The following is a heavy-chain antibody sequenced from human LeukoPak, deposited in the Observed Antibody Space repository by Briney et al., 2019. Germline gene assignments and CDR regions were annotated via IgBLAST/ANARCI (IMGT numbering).Heavy chain of an antibody. CDR3: ATPEYRSSQFDAFDI. J-gene: IGHJ4*02. Sequence: GASVKVSCKASGGTFSSYAISWVRQAPGQGLEWMGGIIPIFGTANYAQNFQGRVTITTDESTSTAYMELSSLRSDDTAVYYCATPEYRSSQFDAFDIWGQGTLVTVSS. D-gene: IGHD6-6*01. V-gene: IGHV1-69*05. CDR1: GGTFSSYA. CDR2: IIPIFGTA.